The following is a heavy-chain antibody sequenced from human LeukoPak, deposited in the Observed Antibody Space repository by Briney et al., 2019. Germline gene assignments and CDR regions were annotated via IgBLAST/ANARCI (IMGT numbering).Heavy chain of an antibody. Sequence: GGSLRLSCAASGFTVSSNYMSWVRQAPGKGLEWVSSIYSGGSTYYTDSVKGRFTISRDNSKNTLYLQMNSLRAEDTALYYCAKDKVGYNDYWGQGTLVTVSS. V-gene: IGHV3-66*01. D-gene: IGHD5-24*01. CDR2: IYSGGST. CDR1: GFTVSSNY. J-gene: IGHJ4*02. CDR3: AKDKVGYNDY.